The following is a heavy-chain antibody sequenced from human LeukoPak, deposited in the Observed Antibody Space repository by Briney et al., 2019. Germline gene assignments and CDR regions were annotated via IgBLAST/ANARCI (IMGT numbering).Heavy chain of an antibody. CDR3: AQRQGPNSGSYDWFEP. V-gene: IGHV4-4*09. CDR2: IHSSGYT. J-gene: IGHJ5*02. CDR1: GGSMNNYY. Sequence: SETLSLTCTVSGGSMNNYYWSWIRQPLGQGLEWVAYIHSSGYTNYNPSLESRVTISIDTSRGQLSLTVNSVAAADTAVYYCAQRQGPNSGSYDWFEPWGQGTLVTVAT. D-gene: IGHD1-26*01.